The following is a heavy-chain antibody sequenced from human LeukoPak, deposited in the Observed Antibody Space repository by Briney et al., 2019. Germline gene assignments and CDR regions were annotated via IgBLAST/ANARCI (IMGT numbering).Heavy chain of an antibody. CDR2: IYYSGST. J-gene: IGHJ4*02. CDR3: ARVGPEIDY. Sequence: SETLSLTCTVSGGSISSSSYYWGWFRQPPGKGLEWIGSIYYSGSTYYNPSLKSRVTISVDTSKNQFSLKLSSVTAADTAVYYCARVGPEIDYWGQGTLVTVSS. CDR1: GGSISSSSYY. V-gene: IGHV4-39*07.